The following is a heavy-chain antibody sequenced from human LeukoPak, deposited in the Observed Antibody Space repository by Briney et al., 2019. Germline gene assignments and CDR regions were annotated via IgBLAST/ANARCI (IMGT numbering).Heavy chain of an antibody. CDR1: GGSINTPNYY. Sequence: PSETLSLTCTVSGGSINTPNYYWGWIRQTPGKGLEWIGNIFYSGGTYYSPSLTSRVTISLDTSKNQFSLKLSSVTAADTAVYYCAREWEMATILGSYNWFDPWGQGTLVTVSS. CDR2: IFYSGGT. CDR3: AREWEMATILGSYNWFDP. D-gene: IGHD5-24*01. V-gene: IGHV4-39*07. J-gene: IGHJ5*02.